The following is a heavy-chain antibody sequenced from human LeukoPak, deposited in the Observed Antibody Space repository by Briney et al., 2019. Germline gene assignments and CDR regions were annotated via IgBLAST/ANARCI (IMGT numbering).Heavy chain of an antibody. Sequence: SETLSLTCTVSGGSISSHYWSWIRQPPGKGLEWIGYIYYSGSTNYNPSLKSRVTISVDTSKNQFSLKLSSVTAADTAVYYCARGSRGSGSYPPGPAYYYYMDVWGKGTTVTVSS. J-gene: IGHJ6*03. CDR2: IYYSGST. CDR3: ARGSRGSGSYPPGPAYYYYMDV. CDR1: GGSISSHY. V-gene: IGHV4-59*11. D-gene: IGHD1-26*01.